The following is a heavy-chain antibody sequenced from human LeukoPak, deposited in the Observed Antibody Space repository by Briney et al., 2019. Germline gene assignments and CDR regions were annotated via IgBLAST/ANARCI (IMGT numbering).Heavy chain of an antibody. J-gene: IGHJ4*02. V-gene: IGHV1-69*10. Sequence: SVKVSCKASGGTFSSYAISWVRQAPGQGLEWMGGIIPILGTANYAQKFQGRVTITADKSTSTAYMELSSLRSEDTAVYYCARNRAYSSSWFFFDYWGQGTLVTVSS. CDR2: IIPILGTA. D-gene: IGHD6-13*01. CDR1: GGTFSSYA. CDR3: ARNRAYSSSWFFFDY.